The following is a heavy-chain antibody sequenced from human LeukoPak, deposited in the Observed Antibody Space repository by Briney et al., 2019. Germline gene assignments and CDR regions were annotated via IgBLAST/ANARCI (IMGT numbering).Heavy chain of an antibody. V-gene: IGHV3-15*01. D-gene: IGHD3-3*01. Sequence: PGGPLRLSCAASGFTFSNAWMSWVRQAPGKGLEWVGRIKSKTDGGTTDYAAPVKGRFTISRDDSKNTLYLQMNSLKTEDTAVYYCTTERFLEWLPSYYFDYWGQGTLVTVSS. CDR1: GFTFSNAW. CDR3: TTERFLEWLPSYYFDY. CDR2: IKSKTDGGTT. J-gene: IGHJ4*02.